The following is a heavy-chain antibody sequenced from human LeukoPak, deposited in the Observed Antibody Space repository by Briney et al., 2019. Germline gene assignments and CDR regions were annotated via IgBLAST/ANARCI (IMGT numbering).Heavy chain of an antibody. CDR2: IYTSANT. CDR1: GGSLNHYSCY. V-gene: IGHV4-61*02. J-gene: IGHJ1*01. CDR3: ASEGVTRSLQH. D-gene: IGHD2-21*02. Sequence: PSQTLSLTCTVSGGSLNHYSCYWIWLPPPTGEELAWIGRIYTSANTNHNPSLKVRVTISIDTSKNQFSLKLSAVTAADTAVYYYASEGVTRSLQHWGQGTLVTVSS.